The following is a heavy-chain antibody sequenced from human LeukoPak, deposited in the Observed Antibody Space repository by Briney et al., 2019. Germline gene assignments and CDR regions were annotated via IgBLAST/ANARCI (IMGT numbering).Heavy chain of an antibody. CDR2: INPNSGGT. J-gene: IGHJ6*03. D-gene: IGHD5-12*01. CDR3: ARALRGYSGYDFVHYYYYMDV. CDR1: GYTFTGYY. V-gene: IGHV1-2*02. Sequence: ASVKVSCKASGYTFTGYYMHWVRQAPGQGLEWMGWINPNSGGTNYAQKFQGRVTMTRDTAISTAYMELSRLRSDDTAVYFCARALRGYSGYDFVHYYYYMDVWGKGTTVTVSS.